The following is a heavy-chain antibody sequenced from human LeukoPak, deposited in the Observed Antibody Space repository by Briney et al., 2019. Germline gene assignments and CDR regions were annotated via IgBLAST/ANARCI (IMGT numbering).Heavy chain of an antibody. J-gene: IGHJ4*02. Sequence: GGSLRLSCAASGFTFSSYEMNWVRQAPGKGLEWVSTISGVGDATYYADSVKGRFTISRDNSKNTLDLQMNSLRAEDTAVYYCARDSLMLRGPLVIYYFDFWGQGTLVTVSS. CDR3: ARDSLMLRGPLVIYYFDF. V-gene: IGHV3-23*01. D-gene: IGHD3-10*01. CDR2: ISGVGDAT. CDR1: GFTFSSYE.